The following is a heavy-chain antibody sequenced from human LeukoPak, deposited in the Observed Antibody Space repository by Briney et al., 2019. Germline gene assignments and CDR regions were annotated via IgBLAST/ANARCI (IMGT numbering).Heavy chain of an antibody. CDR1: GFTFSSYW. CDR2: INSDGSST. CDR3: ARELQGYYGSGSYGAFDI. V-gene: IGHV3-74*01. D-gene: IGHD3-10*01. J-gene: IGHJ3*02. Sequence: PGGSLRLSCAASGFTFSSYWMHWVRQAPGKGLVWVSRINSDGSSTSYADSVKGRFTISRDNAKNTLYLQMNSLRAEDTAVYYCARELQGYYGSGSYGAFDIWGQGTMVTVSS.